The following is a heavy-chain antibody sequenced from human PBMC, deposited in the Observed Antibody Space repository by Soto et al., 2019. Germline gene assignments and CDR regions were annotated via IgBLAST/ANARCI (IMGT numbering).Heavy chain of an antibody. CDR2: IYYSGST. CDR3: ARDLFGYNWNDVGFDP. D-gene: IGHD1-20*01. CDR1: GGSISSYY. J-gene: IGHJ5*02. V-gene: IGHV4-59*01. Sequence: SETLSLTCTVSGGSISSYYWSWIRQPPGKGLEWIGYIYYSGSTNYNPSLKSRVTISVDTSKNQFSLKLSSVTAADTAVYYCARDLFGYNWNDVGFDPWGQGTLVTVSS.